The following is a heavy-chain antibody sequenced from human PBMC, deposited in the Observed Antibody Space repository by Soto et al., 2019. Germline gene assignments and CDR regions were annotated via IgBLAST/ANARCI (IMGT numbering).Heavy chain of an antibody. V-gene: IGHV4-34*01. Sequence: QVQLQQWGAGLLKPSETLSLTCAVYGGSFSGYYWTWIRQPPGKGLEWIGEINHSGTTKYNPSLESRVAMSLDTSKNQFSLRLTSLSAADTAVYFCARGMGRYFDLWGRGTLVTVFS. CDR3: ARGMGRYFDL. D-gene: IGHD2-8*01. J-gene: IGHJ2*01. CDR2: INHSGTT. CDR1: GGSFSGYY.